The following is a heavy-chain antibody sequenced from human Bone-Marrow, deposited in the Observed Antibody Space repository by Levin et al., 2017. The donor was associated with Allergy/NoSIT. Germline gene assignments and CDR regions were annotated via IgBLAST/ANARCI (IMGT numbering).Heavy chain of an antibody. J-gene: IGHJ3*02. CDR2: ISYDGSNK. Sequence: GESLKISCAASGFTFSSYGMHWVRQAPGKGLEWVAVISYDGSNKYYADSVKGRFTISRDNSKNTLYLQMNSLRAEDTAVYYCAKGRGSITMIVVVIRDAFDIWGQGTMVTVSS. V-gene: IGHV3-30*18. D-gene: IGHD3-22*01. CDR3: AKGRGSITMIVVVIRDAFDI. CDR1: GFTFSSYG.